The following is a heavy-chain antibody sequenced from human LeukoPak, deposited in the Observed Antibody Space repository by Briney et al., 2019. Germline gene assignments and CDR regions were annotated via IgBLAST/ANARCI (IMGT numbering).Heavy chain of an antibody. D-gene: IGHD3-16*01. CDR3: ARGRIGGPKAPFDY. Sequence: SETLSLTCTVSGGSLSNHYWSWIRQPPGKGLEWIGHIYDSGSTTYSPSLKSRVTMSVDTSKNQFSLNLSSVTAADTAVYYCARGRIGGPKAPFDYWGQGTLVTVSS. CDR2: IYDSGST. CDR1: GGSLSNHY. J-gene: IGHJ4*02. V-gene: IGHV4-59*11.